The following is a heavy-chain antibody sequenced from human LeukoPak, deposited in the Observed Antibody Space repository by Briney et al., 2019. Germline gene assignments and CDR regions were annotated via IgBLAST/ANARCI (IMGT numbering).Heavy chain of an antibody. CDR1: GFTVSSNY. CDR2: IYSGGNT. J-gene: IGHJ5*02. Sequence: GGSLRLSCAASGFTVSSNYMSWVRQAPGKGLEWVSVIYSGGNTFYADSVKGRITISRDSSKNTVHLQMNSLRVEDTAVYYCARTVAGAFDPWGQGTLVTVSS. D-gene: IGHD6-19*01. CDR3: ARTVAGAFDP. V-gene: IGHV3-66*01.